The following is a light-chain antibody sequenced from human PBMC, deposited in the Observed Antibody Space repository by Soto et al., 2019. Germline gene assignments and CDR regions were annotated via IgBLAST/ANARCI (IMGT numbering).Light chain of an antibody. CDR3: QQYNNWPQT. CDR1: QSVSSQ. CDR2: GAS. V-gene: IGKV3-15*01. J-gene: IGKJ2*01. Sequence: DIVMTQSPVTLSVSPGERATLSCRASQSVSSQLAWYQQKPGQAPRLLIYGASTRATGIPARFSGSGSGTEFTLSISSLQSEEFAVYYGQQYNNWPQTFCQGTKLEIK.